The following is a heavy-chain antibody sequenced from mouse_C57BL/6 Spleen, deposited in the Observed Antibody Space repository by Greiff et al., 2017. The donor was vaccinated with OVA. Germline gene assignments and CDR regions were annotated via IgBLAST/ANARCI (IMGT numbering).Heavy chain of an antibody. Sequence: VQLQQSGPELVKPGASVKISCKASGYAFSSSWMNWVKQRPGKGLEWIGRIYPGDGDTNYNGKFKGKATLTADKSSSTAYMQLSSLTSEDSAVFFCARSRGDYYYDPFDYWGQGTTLTVSS. CDR3: ARSRGDYYYDPFDY. V-gene: IGHV1-82*01. D-gene: IGHD2-4*01. J-gene: IGHJ2*01. CDR1: GYAFSSSW. CDR2: IYPGDGDT.